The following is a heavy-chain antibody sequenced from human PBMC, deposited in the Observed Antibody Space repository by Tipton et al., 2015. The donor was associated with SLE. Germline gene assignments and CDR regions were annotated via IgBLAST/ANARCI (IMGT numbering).Heavy chain of an antibody. J-gene: IGHJ6*02. CDR2: IYYSAAT. CDR3: ARGGCSGGSCYPYYYGMDV. CDR1: GGSISGYF. D-gene: IGHD2-15*01. V-gene: IGHV4-59*12. Sequence: TLSLTCNVSGGSISGYFWSWIRQSPEKGLEWIGYIYYSAATNYNPSLKGRVTMSVDTSKNQFSLKLSSVTAADTAVYYCARGGCSGGSCYPYYYGMDVWGPGTTVTVSS.